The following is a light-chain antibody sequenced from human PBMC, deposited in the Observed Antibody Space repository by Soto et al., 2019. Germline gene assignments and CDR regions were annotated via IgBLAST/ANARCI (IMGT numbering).Light chain of an antibody. Sequence: DIQMTQSPSTLSASLGDRVTITCRASQTISGWLAWYQQKPGKAPKLLIYDASTLESGVPSRFSGSESGTEFTLTSSSLQPDDVATYYCQQYKSLYTFGQGTKLEI. CDR1: QTISGW. CDR2: DAS. J-gene: IGKJ2*01. CDR3: QQYKSLYT. V-gene: IGKV1-5*01.